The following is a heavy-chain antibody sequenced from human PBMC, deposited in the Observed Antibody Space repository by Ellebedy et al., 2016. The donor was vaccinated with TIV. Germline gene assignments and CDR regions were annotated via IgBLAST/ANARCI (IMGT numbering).Heavy chain of an antibody. J-gene: IGHJ4*02. CDR1: GFTFSSYA. D-gene: IGHD2-2*01. CDR3: AKGGDIVVVPAAMFGY. CDR2: ISGSGGST. Sequence: GESLKISCAASGFTFSSYAMSWVRQAPGKGLEWVSAISGSGGSTYYADSVKGRFTISRDNSKNTLYLQMNSLRAEDTAVYYCAKGGDIVVVPAAMFGYWGQGTLVTVSS. V-gene: IGHV3-23*01.